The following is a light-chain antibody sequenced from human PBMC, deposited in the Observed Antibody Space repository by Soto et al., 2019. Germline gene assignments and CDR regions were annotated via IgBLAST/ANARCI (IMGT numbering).Light chain of an antibody. CDR3: SSYTSTMTNV. J-gene: IGLJ1*01. CDR1: SSDVGGFNS. Sequence: QSALTQPASVSGSPGQSITISCTGTSSDVGGFNSVSWYQLRPGTAHKLILYDVVDRPSGVSYRFAGSKSGNTASLTISGLQAADDADYFCSSYTSTMTNVFGSGTKLTVL. V-gene: IGLV2-14*03. CDR2: DVV.